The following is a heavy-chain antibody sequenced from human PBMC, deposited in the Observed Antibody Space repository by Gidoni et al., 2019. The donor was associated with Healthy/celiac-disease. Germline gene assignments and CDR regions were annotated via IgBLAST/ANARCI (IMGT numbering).Heavy chain of an antibody. CDR1: GYTFTPPY. CDR3: ARGVGYYYGSGSSGNWFDP. J-gene: IGHJ5*02. CDR2: INPSGGST. Sequence: QVQLVQSGAAVKNPGASVKVSCTAPGYTFTPPYMHWVRTAPGQGLEWMGIINPSGGSTSYAQKFQGRVSMTRDTSTSTVYMELSSLRSEDTAVYYCARGVGYYYGSGSSGNWFDPWGQGTLVTVSS. D-gene: IGHD3-10*01. V-gene: IGHV1-46*01.